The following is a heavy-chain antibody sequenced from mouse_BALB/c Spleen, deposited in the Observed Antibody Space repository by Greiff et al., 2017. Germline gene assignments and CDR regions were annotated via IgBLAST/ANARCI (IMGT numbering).Heavy chain of an antibody. D-gene: IGHD2-10*02. CDR1: GYTFTRYW. CDR3: ARKYGNYRYAMDY. J-gene: IGHJ4*01. CDR2: INPSTGYT. Sequence: QVQLQQSGAALAKPGASVKMSCKASGYTFTRYWMHWVKQRPGQGLEWIGYINPSTGYTEYNQKFKDKATLTADKSSSTAYMQLSSLTSEDSAVYYCARKYGNYRYAMDYWGQGTSVTVSS. V-gene: IGHV1-7*01.